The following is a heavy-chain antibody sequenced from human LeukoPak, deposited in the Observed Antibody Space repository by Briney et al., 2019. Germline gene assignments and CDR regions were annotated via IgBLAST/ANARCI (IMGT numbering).Heavy chain of an antibody. V-gene: IGHV4-39*07. J-gene: IGHJ4*02. D-gene: IGHD3-22*01. CDR2: IYYSGST. CDR1: GGSISSSSYY. CDR3: ARVNSGYYYEDLFSDY. Sequence: SETLSLTCTVSGGSISSSSYYWGWIRQPPGKGLEWIGSIYYSGSTYYNPSLKSRVTISVDTSKNQFSLKLSSVTAADTAVYYCARVNSGYYYEDLFSDYWGQGTLVTVSS.